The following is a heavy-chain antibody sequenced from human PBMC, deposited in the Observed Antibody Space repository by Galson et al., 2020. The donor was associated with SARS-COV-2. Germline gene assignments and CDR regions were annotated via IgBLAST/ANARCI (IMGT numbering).Heavy chain of an antibody. CDR2: IWYDGSNK. V-gene: IGHV3-33*01. D-gene: IGHD6-13*01. Sequence: SLKISCAASGFTFSSYGMHWVRQAPGKGLEWVAVIWYDGSNKYYADSVKGRFTISRDNSTNTLYLQMNSLRAEDTAVYYCARGRGDSSSWSGYYFDYWGQGTLVTVSS. CDR1: GFTFSSYG. J-gene: IGHJ4*02. CDR3: ARGRGDSSSWSGYYFDY.